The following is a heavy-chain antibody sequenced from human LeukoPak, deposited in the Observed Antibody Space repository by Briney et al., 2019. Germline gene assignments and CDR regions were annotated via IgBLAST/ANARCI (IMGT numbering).Heavy chain of an antibody. CDR2: INHSGST. J-gene: IGHJ3*02. D-gene: IGHD3-22*01. V-gene: IGHV4-34*01. CDR1: GGSFSGYY. Sequence: SETLSLTCAVYGGSFSGYYWSWIRQPPGKGLEWIGEINHSGSTNYNPSLKSRATISVDTSKNQFSLNLSSVTAADTAVYYCARGYYDSSGYYYHAFEMSGQGTMVTVSS. CDR3: ARGYYDSSGYYYHAFEM.